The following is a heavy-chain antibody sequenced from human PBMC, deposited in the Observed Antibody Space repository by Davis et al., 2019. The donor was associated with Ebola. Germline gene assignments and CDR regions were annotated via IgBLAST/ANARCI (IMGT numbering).Heavy chain of an antibody. V-gene: IGHV3-23*01. CDR1: GFTFSTYD. Sequence: PGGSLRLSCAASGFTFSTYDMHWVRQSTGKGLEWVSAISGSGGSTYYADSVKGRFTISRDNSKNTLYLQMNSLRAEDTAVYYCARGGRSSGYLGLFDYWGQGTLVTVSS. J-gene: IGHJ4*02. CDR3: ARGGRSSGYLGLFDY. D-gene: IGHD3-22*01. CDR2: ISGSGGST.